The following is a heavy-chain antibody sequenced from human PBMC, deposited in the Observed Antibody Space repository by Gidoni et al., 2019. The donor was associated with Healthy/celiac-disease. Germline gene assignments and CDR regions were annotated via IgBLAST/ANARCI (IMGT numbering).Heavy chain of an antibody. V-gene: IGHV4-34*01. J-gene: IGHJ4*02. D-gene: IGHD3-10*01. CDR1: GGSFSGYY. Sequence: QVQLQQWGAGLLKPSETLSLTCAVYGGSFSGYYWGWIRQPPGKGLEWIGEINHSGSTNYNPSLKSRVTISVDTSKNQFSLKLSSVTAADTAVYYCARELWFGEFDSYWGQGTLVTVSS. CDR3: ARELWFGEFDSY. CDR2: INHSGST.